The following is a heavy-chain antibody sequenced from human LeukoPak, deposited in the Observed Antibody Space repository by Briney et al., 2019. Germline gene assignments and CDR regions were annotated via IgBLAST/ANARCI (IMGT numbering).Heavy chain of an antibody. CDR1: GFTFSSYS. CDR3: AKGDWGVNYFDY. V-gene: IGHV3-23*01. Sequence: PGGSLRLSCAASGFTFSSYSMNWVRQAPGKGLEWVSAISGSGNSTYYADSVKGRFTISRDNSKNTLYVQMNSLRVEDTAIYYCAKGDWGVNYFDYWGQGTLVTVSS. CDR2: ISGSGNST. D-gene: IGHD2-21*02. J-gene: IGHJ4*02.